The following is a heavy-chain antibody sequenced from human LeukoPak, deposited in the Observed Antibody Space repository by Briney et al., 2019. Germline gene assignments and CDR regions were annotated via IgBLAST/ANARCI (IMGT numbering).Heavy chain of an antibody. CDR1: GGTFSSYA. D-gene: IGHD5-24*01. CDR2: IIPILGIA. Sequence: ASVKVSCKASGGTFSSYAISWVRQAPGQGLEWMGRIIPILGIANYAQKFQGRVTITADKSTSTAYMELSSLRSEDTAVYYCARDSGSQRWLQLTDYWGQGTLVTVSS. J-gene: IGHJ4*02. CDR3: ARDSGSQRWLQLTDY. V-gene: IGHV1-69*04.